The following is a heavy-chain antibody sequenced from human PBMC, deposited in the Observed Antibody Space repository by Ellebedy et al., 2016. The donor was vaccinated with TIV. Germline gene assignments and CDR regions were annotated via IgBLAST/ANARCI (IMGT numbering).Heavy chain of an antibody. J-gene: IGHJ3*01. D-gene: IGHD6-13*01. Sequence: SETLSLXXTVSGYSISSGYYWGWIRQPPGKGLEWIGSRSHSGSTYYNPSLKSRVTISVDTSKNQFSLKLNSVTAADTAVYYCARGEAAPGITDAFDVWGQGTMVTVSS. V-gene: IGHV4-38-2*02. CDR1: GYSISSGYY. CDR3: ARGEAAPGITDAFDV. CDR2: RSHSGST.